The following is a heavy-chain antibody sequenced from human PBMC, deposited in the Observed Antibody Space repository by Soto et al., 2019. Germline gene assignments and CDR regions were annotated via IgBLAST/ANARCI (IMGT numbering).Heavy chain of an antibody. D-gene: IGHD2-2*01. J-gene: IGHJ6*03. CDR1: GYSFTQYW. V-gene: IGHV5-51*01. CDR3: AREIYCTATSCAPYMDV. CDR2: IYLSDTNT. Sequence: EVQLVQSGAEVKKPGESLKISCKGSGYSFTQYWIGWVRQMPGRGLERMGSIYLSDTNTRYSPSFQGQVTISADKSISTAYLQWSSLKASDTAMYYCAREIYCTATSCAPYMDVWGQGTTVSVSS.